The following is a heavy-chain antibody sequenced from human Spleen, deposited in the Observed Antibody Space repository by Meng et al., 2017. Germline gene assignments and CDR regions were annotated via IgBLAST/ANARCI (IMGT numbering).Heavy chain of an antibody. CDR2: LSWNSGTI. D-gene: IGHD3-9*01. V-gene: IGHV3-9*01. CDR1: GFTFDDYA. Sequence: SLKISCAASGFTFDDYAMHWVRQVPGKGLEWVSGLSWNSGTIDYADSVKGRFTISRDNGKNSLYLQMNSLRAEDTAFYYCVKDISLTPYGLDVWGQGTTVTVSS. J-gene: IGHJ6*02. CDR3: VKDISLTPYGLDV.